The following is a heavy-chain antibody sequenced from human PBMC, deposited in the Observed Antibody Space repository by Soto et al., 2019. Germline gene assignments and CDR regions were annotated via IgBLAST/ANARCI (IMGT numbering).Heavy chain of an antibody. Sequence: QVQLVQSGAEVKKPGSSVKVSCKASGGTFSSYAISWVRQAPGQGREWMGGIIPIFGTANYAQKFQGRDTITADQSTSTAYMAQSSLRSEDTGVYYCDRDKVGYYDSSGYYRVSAPPDYYYGMDVWGQGTTVTVSS. D-gene: IGHD3-22*01. V-gene: IGHV1-69*01. CDR1: GGTFSSYA. J-gene: IGHJ6*02. CDR2: IIPIFGTA. CDR3: DRDKVGYYDSSGYYRVSAPPDYYYGMDV.